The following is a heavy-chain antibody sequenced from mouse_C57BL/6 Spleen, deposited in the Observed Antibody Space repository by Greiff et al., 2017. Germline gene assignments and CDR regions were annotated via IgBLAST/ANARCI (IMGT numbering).Heavy chain of an antibody. CDR3: ARLDSSGYLFAY. CDR2: ISNLAYSI. Sequence: EVHLVESGGGLVQPGGSLKLSCAASGFTFSDYGMAWVRQAPRKGPEWVAFISNLAYSIYYADTVTGRFTISRENAKNTLYLEMSSLRSEDTAMYYCARLDSSGYLFAYWGQGTLVTVSA. V-gene: IGHV5-15*01. J-gene: IGHJ3*01. CDR1: GFTFSDYG. D-gene: IGHD3-2*02.